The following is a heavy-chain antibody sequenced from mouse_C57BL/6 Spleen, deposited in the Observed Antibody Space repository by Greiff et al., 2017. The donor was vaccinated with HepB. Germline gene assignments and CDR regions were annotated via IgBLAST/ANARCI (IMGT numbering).Heavy chain of an antibody. Sequence: LVESGAELVMPGASVKLSCKASGYTFTSYWMHWVKQRPGQGLEWIGEIDPSDSYTNYNQKFKGKSTLTVDKSSSTAYMQLSSLTSEDSAVYYCARKGDYPWFAYWGQGTLVTVSA. V-gene: IGHV1-69*01. J-gene: IGHJ3*01. CDR1: GYTFTSYW. CDR2: IDPSDSYT. D-gene: IGHD2-4*01. CDR3: ARKGDYPWFAY.